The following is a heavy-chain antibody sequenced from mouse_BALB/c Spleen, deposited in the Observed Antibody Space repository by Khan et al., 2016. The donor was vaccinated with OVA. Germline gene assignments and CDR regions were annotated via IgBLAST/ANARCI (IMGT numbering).Heavy chain of an antibody. J-gene: IGHJ3*01. CDR1: GYTFTDFT. D-gene: IGHD1-1*02. V-gene: IGHV1S137*01. Sequence: QVQLQQSGAELVRPGVSVKISCKGSGYTFTDFTLHWVKQSHAMSLEWIGVISTYYGDATYNQRFKDKATMTVDKSSSTAYMELARLTSEDSAILYCSGGGGGNRFAYWGQGTLVTVSA. CDR2: ISTYYGDA. CDR3: SGGGGGNRFAY.